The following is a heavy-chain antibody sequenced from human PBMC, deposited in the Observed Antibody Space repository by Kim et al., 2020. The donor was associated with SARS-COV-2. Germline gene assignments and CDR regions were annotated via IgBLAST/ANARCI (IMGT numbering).Heavy chain of an antibody. CDR1: GGSISSYY. D-gene: IGHD3-10*01. Sequence: SETLSLTCTVSGGSISSYYWSWIRQPPGKGLEWIGYIYYSGSTNYNPSLKSRVTISVDTSKNQFSLKLSSVTAADTAVYYCARDRNSPDYYGSGWPHWFDPWGQGTLVTVSS. CDR2: IYYSGST. J-gene: IGHJ5*02. V-gene: IGHV4-59*13. CDR3: ARDRNSPDYYGSGWPHWFDP.